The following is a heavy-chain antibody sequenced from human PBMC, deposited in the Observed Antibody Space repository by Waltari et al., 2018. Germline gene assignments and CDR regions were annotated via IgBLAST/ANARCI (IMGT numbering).Heavy chain of an antibody. D-gene: IGHD6-6*01. V-gene: IGHV4-61*01. J-gene: IGHJ4*02. CDR3: ARDLGIAARLVYVY. CDR1: GGSVSSGSYY. Sequence: QVQLQESGPGLVKPSETLSLTCTVSGGSVSSGSYYWSWIRQPPGKGLEWIGYIYYSGSTNHTPSLTTRVTRSVDTSKNQFSLKRSSVTAADTAVYYCARDLGIAARLVYVYWGQGTLVTVSS. CDR2: IYYSGST.